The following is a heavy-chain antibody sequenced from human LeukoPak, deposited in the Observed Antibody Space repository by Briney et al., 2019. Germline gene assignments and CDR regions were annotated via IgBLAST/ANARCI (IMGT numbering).Heavy chain of an antibody. CDR1: GYTFTGYY. Sequence: ASVKVSCKASGYTFTGYYMHWVRQAPGQGLEWMGWINPNSGGTNYAQKFQGRVTMTRDTSISTAYMELSRLRSDDTAVYYCARSLLWFGELLENWGRGTLVTVSS. CDR3: ARSLLWFGELLEN. V-gene: IGHV1-2*02. J-gene: IGHJ4*02. CDR2: INPNSGGT. D-gene: IGHD3-10*01.